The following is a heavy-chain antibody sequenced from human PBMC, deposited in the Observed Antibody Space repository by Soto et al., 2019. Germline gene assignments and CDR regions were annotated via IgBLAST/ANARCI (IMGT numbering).Heavy chain of an antibody. CDR2: ISAYNGNT. V-gene: IGHV1-18*04. CDR3: AREPWANDFWSGMPPFYYGMDV. CDR1: GYTFTSYG. J-gene: IGHJ6*02. D-gene: IGHD3-3*01. Sequence: QVQLVQSGAEVKKPGASVKVSCKASGYTFTSYGISWVRQAPGQGLEWMGWISAYNGNTNYAQKLQGRVTMTTDTSTSTAYMELRSLRSDDTAVYYCAREPWANDFWSGMPPFYYGMDVWGQGTTVTVSS.